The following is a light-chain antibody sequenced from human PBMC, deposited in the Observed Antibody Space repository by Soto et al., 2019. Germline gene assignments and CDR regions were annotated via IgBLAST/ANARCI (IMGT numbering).Light chain of an antibody. CDR2: GAS. CDR1: QSVSSSY. Sequence: EIVLTQSPGTLSFSPGERATLSCRAIQSVSSSYLAWYQQKPGQAPRLLIYGASSRATGIPDRFSGSGSGTDFTLTISRLEPEDFAVYYCQQYGSSLGVTFGGGTKVDIK. J-gene: IGKJ4*01. V-gene: IGKV3-20*01. CDR3: QQYGSSLGVT.